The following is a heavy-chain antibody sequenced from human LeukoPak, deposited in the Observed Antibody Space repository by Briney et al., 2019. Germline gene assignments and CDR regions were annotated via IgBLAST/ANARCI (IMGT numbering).Heavy chain of an antibody. Sequence: GGSLRLSCAASGFTFSSYSMNWVRQAPGKGLEWVAIISYDGSNKYYADSVKGRFTISRDNSKNTLYVQMSSLRAEGTAVYYCATHHREGVTGREYFQHWGQGTLVTVSS. CDR2: ISYDGSNK. CDR1: GFTFSSYS. CDR3: ATHHREGVTGREYFQH. V-gene: IGHV3-30*03. D-gene: IGHD6-19*01. J-gene: IGHJ1*01.